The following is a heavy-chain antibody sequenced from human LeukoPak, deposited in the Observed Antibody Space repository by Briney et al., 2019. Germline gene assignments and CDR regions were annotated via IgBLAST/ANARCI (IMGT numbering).Heavy chain of an antibody. CDR1: GGTFSSYA. D-gene: IGHD4-23*01. J-gene: IGHJ3*02. CDR2: INPSGGST. CDR3: ARDLGYGGNSGDGAFDI. V-gene: IGHV1-46*01. Sequence: ASVKVSCKASGGTFSSYAISWVRQAPGQGLEWMGIINPSGGSTSYAQKFQGRVTMTRDMSTSTVYMELSSLRSEDTAVYYCARDLGYGGNSGDGAFDIWGQGTMVTVSS.